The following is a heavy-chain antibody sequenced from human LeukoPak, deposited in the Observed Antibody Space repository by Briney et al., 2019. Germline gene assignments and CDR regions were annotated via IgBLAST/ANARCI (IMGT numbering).Heavy chain of an antibody. Sequence: SSETLSLTCNVSGNSISSGYYWGWIRQPPGKGLEWIGSISHSDSAYYNPSLKSRVTISVDTSKNQFSLRLTSVTAADTAVYYCARDFGKTALPNWFDPWGQGTLVTVSS. D-gene: IGHD6-6*01. J-gene: IGHJ5*02. CDR3: ARDFGKTALPNWFDP. CDR2: ISHSDSA. CDR1: GNSISSGYY. V-gene: IGHV4-38-2*02.